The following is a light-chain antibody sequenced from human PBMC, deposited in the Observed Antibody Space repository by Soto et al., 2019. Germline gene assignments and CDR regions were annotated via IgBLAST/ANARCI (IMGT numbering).Light chain of an antibody. V-gene: IGKV1-5*03. CDR2: QAS. J-gene: IGKJ1*01. CDR1: QSITPW. CDR3: QHYNRYSAT. Sequence: DIKMTQSLSTLSASVRDRVTITCRASQSITPWLAWYQQKPGKVPKLLIYQASSLESGVPLRFSGSASGTEFTLTINSLQPDDFATYYCQHYNRYSATFGQGTKVDIK.